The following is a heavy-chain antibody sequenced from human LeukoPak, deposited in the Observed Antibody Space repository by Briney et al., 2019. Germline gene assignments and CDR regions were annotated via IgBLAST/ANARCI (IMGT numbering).Heavy chain of an antibody. CDR1: ENTLTELH. J-gene: IGHJ4*02. Sequence: ASVKVSCKVPENTLTELHMYWVRQTPGKGLECMGGFGPDDTETVYAQKFQGRVTMTEDASTDTAYMQLSSLKSDDTAVYYCAADRKIVGTIGAYVFWGQGTLVTVSS. CDR2: FGPDDTET. V-gene: IGHV1-24*01. CDR3: AADRKIVGTIGAYVF. D-gene: IGHD1-26*01.